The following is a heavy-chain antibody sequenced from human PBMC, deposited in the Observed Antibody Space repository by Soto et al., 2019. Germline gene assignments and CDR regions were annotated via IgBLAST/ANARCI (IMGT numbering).Heavy chain of an antibody. Sequence: GASVKVSCKASGYTFSHYPIHWVRQAPGQRPEWMGGITAAHGNTEYSQRFQGRVTITRDTSASTSYMELSSLRSEDTAVYYCARGPLMPVAVLDYWGQGNLVTVS. V-gene: IGHV1-3*01. CDR1: GYTFSHYP. J-gene: IGHJ4*02. D-gene: IGHD6-19*01. CDR2: ITAAHGNT. CDR3: ARGPLMPVAVLDY.